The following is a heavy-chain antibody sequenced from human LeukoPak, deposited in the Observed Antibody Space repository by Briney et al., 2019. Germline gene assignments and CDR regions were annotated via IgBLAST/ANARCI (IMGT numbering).Heavy chain of an antibody. J-gene: IGHJ4*02. V-gene: IGHV1-18*01. Sequence: ASVKLSCKASGYSFSSYGISWVRQPPGQGLEWMGWISAYNGNTNYAQRLQGRVTMTTDTSTSTVYMELRSLTSDDTAVYYCARVPSGGPFDYWGQGDLVTVSS. D-gene: IGHD2-15*01. CDR1: GYSFSSYG. CDR3: ARVPSGGPFDY. CDR2: ISAYNGNT.